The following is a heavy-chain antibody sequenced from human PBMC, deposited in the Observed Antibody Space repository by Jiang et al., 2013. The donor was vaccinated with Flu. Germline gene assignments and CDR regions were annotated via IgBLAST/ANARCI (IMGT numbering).Heavy chain of an antibody. J-gene: IGHJ4*02. CDR1: GGSFSGYY. Sequence: LLKPSETLSLTCAVYGGSFSGYYWSWIRQPPGKGLEWIGEINHSGSTNYNPSLKSRVTISVGTSKNQFSLKLSSVTAADTTVYYCARGPRRGYSSSGLDYWGQGTLVTVSS. D-gene: IGHD6-6*01. CDR2: INHSGST. V-gene: IGHV4-34*01. CDR3: ARGPRRGYSSSGLDY.